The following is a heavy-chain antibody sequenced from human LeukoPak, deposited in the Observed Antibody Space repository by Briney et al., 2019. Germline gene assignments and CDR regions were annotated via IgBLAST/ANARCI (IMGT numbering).Heavy chain of an antibody. V-gene: IGHV4-59*01. D-gene: IGHD3-22*01. J-gene: IGHJ4*02. CDR1: GASIRSYY. CDR2: INYSGST. Sequence: KPSEPLSLPCPVSGASIRSYYWNWLRQPPGKGLEWIGYINYSGSTNFNPSLKSRATISMDTSKHHFSLKLSSVTAADTAVYYCARDTRSYDSSGYYFFDFWGQGTLVTVSS. CDR3: ARDTRSYDSSGYYFFDF.